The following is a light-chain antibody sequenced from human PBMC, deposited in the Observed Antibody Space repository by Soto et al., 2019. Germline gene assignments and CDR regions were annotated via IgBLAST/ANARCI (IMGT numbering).Light chain of an antibody. J-gene: IGKJ5*01. V-gene: IGKV3-11*01. CDR1: LSVSVY. Sequence: VVFTQSPATLSFSPGERATLSCRTSLSVSVYLDWYQQKPGQAPRLLISDASNRATGIPARFSGSGSGTDFTLTISSLEPEDFAVYYCHQRQYWPPITFGQGTRLEIK. CDR2: DAS. CDR3: HQRQYWPPIT.